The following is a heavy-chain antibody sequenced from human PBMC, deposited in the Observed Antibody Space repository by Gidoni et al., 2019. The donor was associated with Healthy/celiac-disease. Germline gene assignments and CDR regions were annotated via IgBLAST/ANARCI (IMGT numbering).Heavy chain of an antibody. V-gene: IGHV3-73*01. CDR3: TTHGYSSSSGDY. CDR1: GFTFSGSA. Sequence: EVQLVESGGGLVQPGGSLKLSCAASGFTFSGSAMHWVRQASGKGLEWFGRIRSKANSYATAYAASVKGRFTISRDDSKNTAYLQMNSLKTEDTAVYYCTTHGYSSSSGDYWGQEPWSPSPQ. D-gene: IGHD6-6*01. CDR2: IRSKANSYAT. J-gene: IGHJ4*01.